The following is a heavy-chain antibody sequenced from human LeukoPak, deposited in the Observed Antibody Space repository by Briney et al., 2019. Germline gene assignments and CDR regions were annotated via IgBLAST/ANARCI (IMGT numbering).Heavy chain of an antibody. CDR2: ISSSGSTI. J-gene: IGHJ6*02. V-gene: IGHV3-11*01. Sequence: GGSLRLSCAASGFTFSDYYMSWIRQAPGKGLEWVSYISSSGSTIYYADSVKGRFTISMDNAKNSPYLQMNSLRAEDTAVYYCARDRPGYSTYYYYGMDVWGQGTTVTVSS. CDR3: ARDRPGYSTYYYYGMDV. D-gene: IGHD5-18*01. CDR1: GFTFSDYY.